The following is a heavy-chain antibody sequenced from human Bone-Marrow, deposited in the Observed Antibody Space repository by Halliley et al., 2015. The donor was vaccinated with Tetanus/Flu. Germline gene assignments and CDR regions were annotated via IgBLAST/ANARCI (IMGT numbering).Heavy chain of an antibody. CDR2: IYYSGST. Sequence: TLSLTCAVSGVSISSGGYYWSWIRQPPGKGLEWIGCIYYSGSTYYNPSLKSRVTISVDTSKNQFSLKMTSVIAADTAAYYCARTSWAKGIGGWVCFAPWGQGTLVIVSS. V-gene: IGHV4-30-4*01. D-gene: IGHD1-26*01. CDR3: ARTSWAKGIGGWVCFAP. CDR1: GVSISSGGYY. J-gene: IGHJ5*02.